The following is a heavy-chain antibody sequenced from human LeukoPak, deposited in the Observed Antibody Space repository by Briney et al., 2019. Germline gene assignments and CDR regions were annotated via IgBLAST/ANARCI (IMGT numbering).Heavy chain of an antibody. CDR2: IIPIFGTA. Sequence: SVKVSCKASGGTFSSYAISWVRQAPGQGLEWMGRIIPIFGTANYAQKFQGRDTITTDESTSTAYMELSSLRSEDTAVYYCAGVYYYDSSGYFRLQHWGQGTLVTVSS. CDR3: AGVYYYDSSGYFRLQH. D-gene: IGHD3-22*01. V-gene: IGHV1-69*05. CDR1: GGTFSSYA. J-gene: IGHJ1*01.